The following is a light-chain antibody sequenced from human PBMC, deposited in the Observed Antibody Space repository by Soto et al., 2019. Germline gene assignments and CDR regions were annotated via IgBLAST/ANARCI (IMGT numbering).Light chain of an antibody. V-gene: IGKV1-5*01. CDR1: QSISSW. CDR2: DAS. Sequence: DIQMTQAASTLSTSVGGTITIPFRASQSISSWLAWYQQKPGKAPKLLIYDASSLESGVPSRFSGSGSGTEFTLTISSLQPDDFATYYCQQYNSYWTFGQRTKVDIK. CDR3: QQYNSYWT. J-gene: IGKJ1*01.